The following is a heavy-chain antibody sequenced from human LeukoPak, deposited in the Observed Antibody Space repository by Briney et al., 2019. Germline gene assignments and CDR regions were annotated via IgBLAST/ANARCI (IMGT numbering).Heavy chain of an antibody. V-gene: IGHV3-33*08. D-gene: IGHD3-3*01. CDR2: IWYDGGNK. J-gene: IGHJ6*02. Sequence: GGSLRLSCTVSGFTFSSYGMHWVRQAPGKGLEWVAVIWYDGGNKYYADSVKGRFTISRDNSKNTLYLQMNSLRAEDTAVYYCARDITDYYYGMDVWGQGTTVTVSS. CDR1: GFTFSSYG. CDR3: ARDITDYYYGMDV.